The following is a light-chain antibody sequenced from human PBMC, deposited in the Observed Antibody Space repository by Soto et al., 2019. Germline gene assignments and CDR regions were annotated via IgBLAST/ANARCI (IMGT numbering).Light chain of an antibody. CDR2: GNS. V-gene: IGLV1-40*01. CDR1: NSNIGAGYD. CDR3: QSYDSSLSGWV. J-gene: IGLJ3*02. Sequence: QSVLTQPPSVSGAPGQRVTISCTGYNSNIGAGYDVHWYQQLPGTAPKLLIYGNSNRPSGVPDRFSASKSGTSASLAITWLKAEDEADYYCQSYDSSLSGWVFGGGTKLTVL.